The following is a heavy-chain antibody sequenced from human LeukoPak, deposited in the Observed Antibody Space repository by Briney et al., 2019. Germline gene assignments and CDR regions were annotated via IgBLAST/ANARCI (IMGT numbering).Heavy chain of an antibody. CDR1: GGTFSSYA. CDR3: VGGVVPAAILNSYYYYYMDV. Sequence: SVKVSCTASGGTFSSYAISWVRQAPGQGLEWMGGIIPIFGTANYAQKFQGRVTITTDESTSTAYMELSSLRSEDTAVYYCVGGVVPAAILNSYYYYYMDVWGKGTTVTVSS. D-gene: IGHD2-2*01. V-gene: IGHV1-69*05. CDR2: IIPIFGTA. J-gene: IGHJ6*03.